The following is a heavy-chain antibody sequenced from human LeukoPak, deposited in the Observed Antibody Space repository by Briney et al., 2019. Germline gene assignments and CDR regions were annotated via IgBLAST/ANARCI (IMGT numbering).Heavy chain of an antibody. CDR1: GSSFTSSW. CDR3: ARYTDHYYFDY. CDR2: IYPGDSDT. Sequence: GESLQISCKGSGSSFTSSWIGWVRQMPGKGLEWMGIIYPGDSDTRYSPSFQGQVTISVDKSISTAYLQWSSLDTSDTAMYYCARYTDHYYFDYWGQGTLVTVSS. J-gene: IGHJ4*02. D-gene: IGHD1-1*01. V-gene: IGHV5-51*01.